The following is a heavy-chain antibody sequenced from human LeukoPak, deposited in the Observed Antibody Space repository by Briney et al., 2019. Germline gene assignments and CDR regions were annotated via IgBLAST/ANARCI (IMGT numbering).Heavy chain of an antibody. J-gene: IGHJ4*02. CDR1: GFTFSSYS. Sequence: GGSLRLSCAASGFTFSSYSMNWVRQAPGKGLEWVSSISSSSSYIYYADSVKGRFTISRDNAKNSLYLQMNSLRAEDTAVYYCARAWLRLNPYFDYWGQGTLVTVSS. CDR3: ARAWLRLNPYFDY. D-gene: IGHD5-12*01. CDR2: ISSSSSYI. V-gene: IGHV3-21*04.